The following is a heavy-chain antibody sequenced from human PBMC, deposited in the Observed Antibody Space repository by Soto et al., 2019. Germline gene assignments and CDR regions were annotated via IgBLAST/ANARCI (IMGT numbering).Heavy chain of an antibody. Sequence: QVQLVESGGGVVQPGRSLRLSCAASGFTFSSYGMHWVRQAPGKGLEWVAVIWYDGSNKYYADSVKGRFTISRDNSKNTLYLQMNSLRAEDTAVYYCARDYGSGSATSPVDYWGQGTLVTVSS. D-gene: IGHD3-10*01. CDR3: ARDYGSGSATSPVDY. CDR1: GFTFSSYG. CDR2: IWYDGSNK. J-gene: IGHJ4*02. V-gene: IGHV3-33*01.